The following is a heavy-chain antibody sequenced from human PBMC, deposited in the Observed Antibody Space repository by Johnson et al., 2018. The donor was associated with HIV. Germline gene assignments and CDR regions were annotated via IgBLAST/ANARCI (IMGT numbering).Heavy chain of an antibody. CDR3: AREGVVATITDAFDI. J-gene: IGHJ3*02. Sequence: VQLVESGGGLVQPGGSLRLSCAASGFTFSSYDMHWVRQATGKGLEWVSAIGTAGDTYYPGSVKGRFTISRENAKNSLYLQMNSLRAEDTAVYYCAREGVVATITDAFDIWGQGTMVTVSS. V-gene: IGHV3-13*01. CDR2: IGTAGDT. D-gene: IGHD5-12*01. CDR1: GFTFSSYD.